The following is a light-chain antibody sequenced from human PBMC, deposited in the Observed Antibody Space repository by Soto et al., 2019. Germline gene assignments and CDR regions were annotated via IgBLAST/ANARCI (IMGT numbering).Light chain of an antibody. J-gene: IGKJ1*01. CDR2: GAS. CDR3: QQYNNWPWT. V-gene: IGKV3-15*01. Sequence: EIVMTQSPATLSVSPGERATLSRRASQSVSSNLAWYQQKPGQAPRLLIYGASTRSTSIPARFSGSGSGTEFTLTISSLQSEDFAVYYCQQYNNWPWTFGQGTKVEIK. CDR1: QSVSSN.